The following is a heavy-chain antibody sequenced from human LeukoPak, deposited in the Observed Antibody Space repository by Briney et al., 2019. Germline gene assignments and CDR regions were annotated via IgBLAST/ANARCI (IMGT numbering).Heavy chain of an antibody. CDR2: ITGSGDGT. Sequence: GGSLRLSCAASGFTFNNYAMSWVRLVPGKGLEWVSSITGSGDGTYYADSVKGRFTISRDTSQNTLSLQMNSLRDDDTAVYYCAGGWSAISFYFQCWGQGTPVTVSS. CDR1: GFTFNNYA. D-gene: IGHD3-3*01. J-gene: IGHJ4*02. CDR3: AGGWSAISFYFQC. V-gene: IGHV3-23*01.